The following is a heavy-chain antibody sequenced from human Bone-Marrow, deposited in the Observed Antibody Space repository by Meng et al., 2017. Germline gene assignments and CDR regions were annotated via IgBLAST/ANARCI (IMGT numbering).Heavy chain of an antibody. CDR3: AKTGGGYYDSSGYAEVEDY. J-gene: IGHJ4*02. CDR1: GFTFSSYW. D-gene: IGHD3-22*01. Sequence: GESLKISCAASGFTFSSYWMIWVRQAPGKGLEWVASIKQDGSETYYVDSVKGRFTISRDNSKNTLYLQMNSLRAEDTAVYYCAKTGGGYYDSSGYAEVEDYWGQGTLVTVSS. V-gene: IGHV3-7*03. CDR2: IKQDGSET.